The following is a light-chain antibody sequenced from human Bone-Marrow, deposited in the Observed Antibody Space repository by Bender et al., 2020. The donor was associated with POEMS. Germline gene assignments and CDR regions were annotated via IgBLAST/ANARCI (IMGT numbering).Light chain of an antibody. Sequence: QSVLTQPPSASGTPGQRVIISCSGSSSNIGSQIVNWYQQFPGTAPKLLLYGNDQRPSGVPGRFSGSKSGASASLVISGLQSEDESDYYCSSYTFSSGEVFGGGTKLTVL. J-gene: IGLJ3*02. CDR1: SSNIGSQI. CDR3: SSYTFSSGEV. CDR2: GND. V-gene: IGLV1-44*01.